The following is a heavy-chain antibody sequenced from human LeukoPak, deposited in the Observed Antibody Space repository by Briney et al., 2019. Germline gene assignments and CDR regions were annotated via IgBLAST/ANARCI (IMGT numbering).Heavy chain of an antibody. D-gene: IGHD3-9*01. Sequence: HAGGSLRLSCAASGFTFSSYWMSWVRQAPGKGLEWVANIKQDGSEKYYVDSVKGRFTISRDNAKNSLYLQMNSLRAEDTAVYYCASSPDYDILTGYFYFDYWGQGTLVTVSS. V-gene: IGHV3-7*01. CDR2: IKQDGSEK. CDR1: GFTFSSYW. J-gene: IGHJ4*02. CDR3: ASSPDYDILTGYFYFDY.